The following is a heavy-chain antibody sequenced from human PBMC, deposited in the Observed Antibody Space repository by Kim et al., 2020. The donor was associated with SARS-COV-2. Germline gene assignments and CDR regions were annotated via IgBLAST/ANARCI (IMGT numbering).Heavy chain of an antibody. D-gene: IGHD6-19*01. CDR3: ARDQAGIAVASPYWFFDY. V-gene: IGHV1-2*02. J-gene: IGHJ4*02. CDR2: INPNSGGT. CDR1: GYTFTGYY. Sequence: ASVKVSCKASGYTFTGYYMHWVRQAPGQGLEWMGWINPNSGGTNYAQKFQGRVTMTRDTSISTAYMELSRLRSDDTAVYYCARDQAGIAVASPYWFFDYWGQGTLVTVSS.